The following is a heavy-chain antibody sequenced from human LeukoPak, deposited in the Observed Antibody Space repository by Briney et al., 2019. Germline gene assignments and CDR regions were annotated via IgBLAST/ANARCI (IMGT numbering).Heavy chain of an antibody. CDR2: ISYDGSNK. CDR1: GFTFSSYG. D-gene: IGHD7-27*01. CDR3: AKDGWGDY. J-gene: IGHJ4*02. Sequence: GGSLRLSCAASGFTFSSYGMHWVRKAPGKGLEWVAVISYDGSNKYYADSVKGRFTISRDNSKNTLYLQMNSLRAEDTAVYYCAKDGWGDYWGQGTLVTVSS. V-gene: IGHV3-30*18.